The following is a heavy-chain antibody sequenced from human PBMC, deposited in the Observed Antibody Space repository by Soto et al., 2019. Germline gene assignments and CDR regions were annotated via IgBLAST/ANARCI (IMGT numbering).Heavy chain of an antibody. CDR2: IYYRGNT. D-gene: IGHD5-12*01. CDR3: ARGDSIVATIFKSYFDY. J-gene: IGHJ4*02. V-gene: IGHV4-39*01. Sequence: QPPGKGLEWIGSIYYRGNTYYNPSLQTRVTISLDKSKSQFSLKLTSVTAADTAVYYFARGDSIVATIFKSYFDYRGQGTLLTVSS.